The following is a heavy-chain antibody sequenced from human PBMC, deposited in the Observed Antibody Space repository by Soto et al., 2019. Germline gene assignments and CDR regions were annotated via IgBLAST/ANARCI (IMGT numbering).Heavy chain of an antibody. D-gene: IGHD4-17*01. J-gene: IGHJ4*02. CDR2: IGGSGSTI. CDR3: ARDTHSGDLDY. CDR1: GFTFSSYA. V-gene: IGHV3-23*01. Sequence: EVQLLESGGGLVQPGGSLRLSCAASGFTFSSYAMSWVRQAPGKGLEWVSTIGGSGSTIYYADSVKGRFTISRDNAKNSLYLQMNSLRAEDTAVYYCARDTHSGDLDYWGQGTLVTVSS.